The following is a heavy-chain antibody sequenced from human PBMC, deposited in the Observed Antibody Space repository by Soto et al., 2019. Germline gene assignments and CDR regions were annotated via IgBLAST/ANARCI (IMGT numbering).Heavy chain of an antibody. D-gene: IGHD3-22*01. V-gene: IGHV1-46*01. CDR2: INPSGGST. J-gene: IGHJ3*02. Sequence: EASVKVSCKASGYTFTSYYMHWVRQAPGQGLEWMGIINPSGGSTSYAQKFQGRVTMTRDTSTSTVYMELSSLRSEDTAVYYCARDGGSYYYDSSGPEGDAFDIWGQGTMVTVSS. CDR3: ARDGGSYYYDSSGPEGDAFDI. CDR1: GYTFTSYY.